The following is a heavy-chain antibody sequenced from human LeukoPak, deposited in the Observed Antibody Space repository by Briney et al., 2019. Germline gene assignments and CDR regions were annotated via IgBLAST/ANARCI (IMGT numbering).Heavy chain of an antibody. CDR2: IYNSGST. CDR1: GGSIISDY. D-gene: IGHD6-19*01. CDR3: ARVPRIAVAGSAYFDY. J-gene: IGHJ4*02. V-gene: IGHV4-59*12. Sequence: SETLSLTCTVSGGSIISDYWSWIRQPPGKGLEWIGYIYNSGSTYYNPSLKSRVTISVDTSKNQFSLKLSSVTAADTAVYYCARVPRIAVAGSAYFDYWGQGTLVTVSS.